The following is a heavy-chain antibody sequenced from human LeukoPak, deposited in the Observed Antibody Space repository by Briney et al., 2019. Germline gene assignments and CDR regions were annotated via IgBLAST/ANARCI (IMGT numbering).Heavy chain of an antibody. V-gene: IGHV4-4*02. CDR1: GDYIRTNNW. D-gene: IGHD6-13*01. Sequence: PSETLSLTCTVSGDYIRTNNWWIWVRQSPGKGLEWIGEIYQSGTTNYNPSLKSRVTISVDKSKNQFSLKLSSVTAADTAVYYCAREPSSRIAAAGTRGAFDIWGQGTMVTVSS. CDR3: AREPSSRIAAAGTRGAFDI. J-gene: IGHJ3*02. CDR2: IYQSGTT.